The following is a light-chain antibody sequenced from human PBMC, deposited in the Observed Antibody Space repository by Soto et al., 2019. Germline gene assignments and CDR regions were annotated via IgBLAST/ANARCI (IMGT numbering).Light chain of an antibody. CDR2: DAS. Sequence: EVVMTQSPATLSVSPGERATVSCRAIQSVSTNLAWYQQRPGQAPRLLIYDASTRATGIPARFSGSGSGTEFTLTITSLQSEDFGFYYCQQYNNWPRTFCQGTELLIK. J-gene: IGKJ2*01. V-gene: IGKV3D-15*01. CDR3: QQYNNWPRT. CDR1: QSVSTN.